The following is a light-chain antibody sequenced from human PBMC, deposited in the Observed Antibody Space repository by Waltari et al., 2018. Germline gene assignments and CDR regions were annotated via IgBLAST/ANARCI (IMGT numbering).Light chain of an antibody. J-gene: IGLJ2*01. CDR1: RSNLGSNP. V-gene: IGLV1-44*01. CDR3: ATWDDTLNGKL. CDR2: SND. Sequence: QSALTQPPSASGTPGQRVTISCSGSRSNLGSNPVNWYQQHPGAAPKLLLYSNDQRPSGVPTRFSGDTYGISASLGITGLQSGDEAYYYCATWDDTLNGKLFGGGTKLTVL.